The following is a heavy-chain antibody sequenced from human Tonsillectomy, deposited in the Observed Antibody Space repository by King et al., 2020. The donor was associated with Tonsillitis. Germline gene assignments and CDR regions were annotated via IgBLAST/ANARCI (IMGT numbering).Heavy chain of an antibody. J-gene: IGHJ4*02. CDR3: ARGDSGWYDFDY. V-gene: IGHV3-11*01. D-gene: IGHD6-19*01. CDR2: ISSGGSTI. Sequence: QLVESGGGLVKPGGSLRLSCAASGFIFSVYYMTWIRQAPGKGLQWVSYISSGGSTIYYADSVKGRFTISRDNAKNSLYLQMNSLRAEDTAMYYCARGDSGWYDFDYWGQGTLVTVSS. CDR1: GFIFSVYY.